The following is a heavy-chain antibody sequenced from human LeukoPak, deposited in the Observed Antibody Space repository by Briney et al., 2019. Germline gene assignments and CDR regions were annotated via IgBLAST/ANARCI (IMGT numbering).Heavy chain of an antibody. CDR3: AKASRSWYTPHFDY. CDR1: GFTFDDYA. D-gene: IGHD6-13*01. Sequence: PGGSLRLSCAGSGFTFDDYAMHWVRQAPGKGLEWVSGISWNSGSIGYADSVKGRFTISRDNAKNSLYLQMNSLRAEDTALYYCAKASRSWYTPHFDYWGQGTLVTVSS. J-gene: IGHJ4*02. V-gene: IGHV3-9*01. CDR2: ISWNSGSI.